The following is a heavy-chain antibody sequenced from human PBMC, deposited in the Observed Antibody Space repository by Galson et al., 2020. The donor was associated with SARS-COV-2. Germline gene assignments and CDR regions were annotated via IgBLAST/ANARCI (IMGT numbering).Heavy chain of an antibody. D-gene: IGHD4-17*01. CDR3: ARSYGDPLMVDY. CDR1: GGSFSGYY. CDR2: INHSWST. J-gene: IGHJ4*02. V-gene: IGHV4-34*01. Sequence: SQTLSLTCAVYGGSFSGYYWSWIRQPPGKGLEWIGEINHSWSTNYNPSLKSRVTISVDTSKNQFSLKLSSVTAADTAVYYCARSYGDPLMVDYWGQGSLVTVSS.